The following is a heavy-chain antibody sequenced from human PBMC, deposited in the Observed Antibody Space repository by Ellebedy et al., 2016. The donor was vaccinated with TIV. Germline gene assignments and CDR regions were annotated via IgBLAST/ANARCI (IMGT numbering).Heavy chain of an antibody. CDR2: IIPIVEIT. CDR3: ARAQAPTYYYDSSGYWYFDY. CDR1: GGTLRSYG. J-gene: IGHJ4*02. D-gene: IGHD3-22*01. Sequence: SVKVSCKAYGGTLRSYGISWVRHAPGLGLEWMGRIIPIVEITIYAQRFQDRVTISEDNFTNTVYMEMSSLRSEDTAMYYCARAQAPTYYYDSSGYWYFDYWGQGTLVTVSS. V-gene: IGHV1-69*04.